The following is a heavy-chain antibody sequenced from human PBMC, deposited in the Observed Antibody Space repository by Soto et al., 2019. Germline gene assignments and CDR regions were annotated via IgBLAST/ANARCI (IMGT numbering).Heavy chain of an antibody. D-gene: IGHD3-10*01. CDR2: ISYDGSNK. Sequence: GGSLRLSCAASGFTFSSYAMHWVRQAPGKGLEWVAVISYDGSNKYYADSVKGRFTISRDNSKNTLYLQMNSLRAEDTAVYYCARQGGEDTRDAFDIWGQGTRVTVSS. CDR3: ARQGGEDTRDAFDI. J-gene: IGHJ3*02. V-gene: IGHV3-30-3*01. CDR1: GFTFSSYA.